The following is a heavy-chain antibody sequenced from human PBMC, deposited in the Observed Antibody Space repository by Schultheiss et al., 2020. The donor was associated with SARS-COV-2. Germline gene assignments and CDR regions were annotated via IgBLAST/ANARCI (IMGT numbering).Heavy chain of an antibody. V-gene: IGHV3-23*01. J-gene: IGHJ6*02. D-gene: IGHD4-17*01. Sequence: GGSLRLSCAASNFTLSNAWMYWVRQAPGKGLVWVSSSGPGGDTYFADSVRGRFTLSRDNSRNTLFLEMNRLRVEDTATYYCARDTLYGDYVGKYYYYYGMDVWGQGTTVTVSS. CDR2: SSGPGGDT. CDR3: ARDTLYGDYVGKYYYYYGMDV. CDR1: NFTLSNAW.